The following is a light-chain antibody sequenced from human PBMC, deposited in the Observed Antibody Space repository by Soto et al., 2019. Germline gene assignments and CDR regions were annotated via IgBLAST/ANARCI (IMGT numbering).Light chain of an antibody. Sequence: EIVMTQSPATLSVSPGERATLSCRASQSISSNLAWYQQKPGQAPRLLIYGASTRATGIPARFSGGGSGTAFTLTISSLQSEAFAVYYCQQYNNWPPWTFGQGTKVEIK. CDR1: QSISSN. J-gene: IGKJ1*01. V-gene: IGKV3-15*01. CDR2: GAS. CDR3: QQYNNWPPWT.